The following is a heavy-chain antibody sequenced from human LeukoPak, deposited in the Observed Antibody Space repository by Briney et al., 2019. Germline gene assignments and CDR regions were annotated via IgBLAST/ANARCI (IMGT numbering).Heavy chain of an antibody. V-gene: IGHV4-39*07. J-gene: IGHJ4*02. CDR2: IYYTGNT. D-gene: IGHD3-22*01. CDR3: ARVRYSDSSVLTRKRSYYFDY. CDR1: GDSIIGYY. Sequence: SETLSLTCSVSGDSIIGYYWGWIRQPPGKGLEWIGSIYYTGNTYYNSSLKSRVTISLDTSKNQFSLKVISMTAADTAAYYCARVRYSDSSVLTRKRSYYFDYWGQGTLVTVSS.